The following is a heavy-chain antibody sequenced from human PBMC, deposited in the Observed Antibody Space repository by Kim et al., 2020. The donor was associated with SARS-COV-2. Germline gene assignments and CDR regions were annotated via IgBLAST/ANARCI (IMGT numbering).Heavy chain of an antibody. D-gene: IGHD3-10*01. CDR3: ARGASEYGSGGICDY. CDR2: ISKSSDII. CDR1: GFNFNIHG. V-gene: IGHV3-48*04. J-gene: IGHJ4*02. Sequence: GGSLRLSCAASGFNFNIHGMNWVRQAPGKGLEGVSYISKSSDIIYYTDSVKGRFTVSRDNAKNSLFLQMSSLRVEDTAVYYCARGASEYGSGGICDYWGQGTLVTVSS.